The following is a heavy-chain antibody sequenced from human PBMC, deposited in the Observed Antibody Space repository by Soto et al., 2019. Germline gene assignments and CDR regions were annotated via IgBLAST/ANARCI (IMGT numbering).Heavy chain of an antibody. CDR3: ARGLGYSYGSYFDY. V-gene: IGHV4-59*01. J-gene: IGHJ4*02. CDR2: VYYSENIDYSGIT. CDR1: GGSISSYY. D-gene: IGHD5-18*01. Sequence: KPSETLSLTCTVSGGSISSYYWNWLRQPPGKGLEWIGYVYYSENIDYSGITNYNPSLKSRVTISVDTSKNQFSLKLRSATAADTAVYYCARGLGYSYGSYFDYWGQGTLVTSPQ.